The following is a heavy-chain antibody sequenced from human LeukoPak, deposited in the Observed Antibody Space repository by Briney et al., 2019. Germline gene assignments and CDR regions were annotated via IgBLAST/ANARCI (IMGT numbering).Heavy chain of an antibody. V-gene: IGHV4-61*05. CDR3: ARRFVDTAIFDY. CDR1: GGSISSSSYY. CDR2: IYYSGST. D-gene: IGHD5-18*01. J-gene: IGHJ4*02. Sequence: SETLSLTCTVSGGSISSSSYYWGWIRQPPGKGLEWIGYIYYSGSTNYNPSLKSRVTISVDTSKNQFSLKLSSVTAADTAVYYCARRFVDTAIFDYWGQGTLVTVSS.